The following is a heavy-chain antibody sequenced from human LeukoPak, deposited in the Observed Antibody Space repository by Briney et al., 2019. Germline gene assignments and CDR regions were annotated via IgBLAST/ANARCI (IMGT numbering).Heavy chain of an antibody. CDR3: ARDLVRRGYDFWSATPRSVGMDV. J-gene: IGHJ6*02. CDR1: GFTFSSYW. D-gene: IGHD3-3*01. V-gene: IGHV3-7*01. CDR2: IKQDGSEK. Sequence: GGSLRLSCAASGFTFSSYWMSWVRQAPGKGLEWVANIKQDGSEKYCVDSVKGRFTISRDNAKNSLYLQMNSLRAEDTAVYYCARDLVRRGYDFWSATPRSVGMDVWGQGTTVTVSS.